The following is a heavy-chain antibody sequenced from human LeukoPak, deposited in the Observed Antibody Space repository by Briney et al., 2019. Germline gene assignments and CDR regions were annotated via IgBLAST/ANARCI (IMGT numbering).Heavy chain of an antibody. D-gene: IGHD3-22*01. CDR3: ARDLAHYDSSGYYFDY. Sequence: ASVKVSCKASGYTFTGYYMHWVRQAPGQGLEWMGWINPNSGGTNYAQKFQGRVTMTRDTSISTAYMELSRLRSDDTAVYYCARDLAHYDSSGYYFDYWGQGTLVTVSS. V-gene: IGHV1-2*02. CDR1: GYTFTGYY. CDR2: INPNSGGT. J-gene: IGHJ4*02.